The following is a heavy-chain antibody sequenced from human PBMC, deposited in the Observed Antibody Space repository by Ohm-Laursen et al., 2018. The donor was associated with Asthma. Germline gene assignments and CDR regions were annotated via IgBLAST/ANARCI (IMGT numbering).Heavy chain of an antibody. J-gene: IGHJ4*02. CDR2: IYYSGLT. D-gene: IGHD3-22*01. CDR3: ARGAFYYESTGYYFFDH. Sequence: SETLSLTCAVYGGSFSGSYWSWIRPPPGKGLEWIGYIYYSGLTYSNPSLRSRVTLSVDTSTNQFSLNLTSMTAADTAVYYCARGAFYYESTGYYFFDHWGQGALVTVSS. V-gene: IGHV4-34*01. CDR1: GGSFSGSY.